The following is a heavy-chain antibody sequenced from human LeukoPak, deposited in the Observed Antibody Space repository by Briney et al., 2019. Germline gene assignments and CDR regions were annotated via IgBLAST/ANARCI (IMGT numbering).Heavy chain of an antibody. J-gene: IGHJ6*02. Sequence: GESLKISCKGSGYSFTTYWIGWVRQMPGKGLEWMGIIYPGDSDTRYSPSFQGQVTISADKSISTAYLQWNSLKASDTAMYYCARLTAYGNYYYNGLDVWGQGTTVIASS. CDR3: ARLTAYGNYYYNGLDV. D-gene: IGHD4-17*01. CDR1: GYSFTTYW. V-gene: IGHV5-51*01. CDR2: IYPGDSDT.